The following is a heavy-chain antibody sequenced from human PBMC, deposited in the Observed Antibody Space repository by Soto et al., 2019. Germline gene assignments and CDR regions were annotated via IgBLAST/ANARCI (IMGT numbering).Heavy chain of an antibody. CDR1: GYTFSGYG. V-gene: IGHV1-18*01. J-gene: IGHJ4*02. Sequence: QVQLVQSGAEVKKPGASVKVSCKASGYTFSGYGINWVRQAPGQGLEWMGWISAYNGNTKYAQKFQDRVTMTTDTSASTAHMQLRSLRSDDTAVYFCARSSSDYGHAVLSLGDWGQGTLVTVSS. CDR3: ARSSSDYGHAVLSLGD. CDR2: ISAYNGNT. D-gene: IGHD4-17*01.